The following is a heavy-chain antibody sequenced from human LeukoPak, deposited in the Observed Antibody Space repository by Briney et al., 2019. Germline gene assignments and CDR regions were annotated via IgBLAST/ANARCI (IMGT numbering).Heavy chain of an antibody. Sequence: SETLSLTCTVSGDSISSTSYYWSWIRQPPGKGLEWIGYIYYSGSTNYNPSLKTRVTISIDTSKNQFSLKLSSVTAADTAVYYCARPREQWLGNDAFDMWGQGTMVTVSS. V-gene: IGHV4-61*05. J-gene: IGHJ3*02. D-gene: IGHD6-19*01. CDR1: GDSISSTSYY. CDR3: ARPREQWLGNDAFDM. CDR2: IYYSGST.